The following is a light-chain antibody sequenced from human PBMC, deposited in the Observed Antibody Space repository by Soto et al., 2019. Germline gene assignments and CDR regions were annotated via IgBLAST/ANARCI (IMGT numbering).Light chain of an antibody. Sequence: QSALTQPASVSGAPGQSITISCTGTSSDVGGYNYVSWYQQHPGKAPKLMIYEVSNRPSGVSNRFSGSKSGNTAALTISGLQAEDEADYYCSSYTGSSTTYVFGTGTKLTGL. CDR3: SSYTGSSTTYV. J-gene: IGLJ1*01. CDR2: EVS. V-gene: IGLV2-14*01. CDR1: SSDVGGYNY.